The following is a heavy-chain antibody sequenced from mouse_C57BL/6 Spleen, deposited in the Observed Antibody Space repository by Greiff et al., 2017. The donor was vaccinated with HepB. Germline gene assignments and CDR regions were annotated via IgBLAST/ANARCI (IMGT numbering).Heavy chain of an antibody. CDR1: GYTFTSYW. V-gene: IGHV1-55*01. J-gene: IGHJ3*01. CDR2: IYPGSGST. D-gene: IGHD1-1*01. CDR3: ASSYYYYGSSPFAY. Sequence: VQLQQSGAELVKPGASVKMSCKASGYTFTSYWITWVKQRPGQGLEWIGDIYPGSGSTNYNEKFKSKATLTVDTSSSTAYMQLSSLTSEDSAVYYCASSYYYYGSSPFAYWGQGTLVTVSA.